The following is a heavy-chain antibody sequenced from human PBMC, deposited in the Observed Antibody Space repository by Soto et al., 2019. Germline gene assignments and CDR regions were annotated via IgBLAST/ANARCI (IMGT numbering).Heavy chain of an antibody. CDR2: INAGNGNT. V-gene: IGHV1-3*01. CDR3: ARGERRITIFGVVQPYGMDV. Sequence: ASVKVSCKASGYTFTSYAMHWVRQAPGQRLELMGWINAGNGNTKYSQKFQGRVTITRDTSISTAYMELSSLRSEDTAVYYCARGERRITIFGVVQPYGMDVWGQGTTVTVSS. D-gene: IGHD3-3*01. J-gene: IGHJ6*02. CDR1: GYTFTSYA.